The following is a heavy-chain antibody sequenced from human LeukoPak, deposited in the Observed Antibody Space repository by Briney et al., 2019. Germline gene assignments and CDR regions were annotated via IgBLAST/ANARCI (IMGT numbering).Heavy chain of an antibody. Sequence: SETLSLTCTVSGYSISSGFYWGWIRQPPGKGLEWIGNVYHGGSSYYNPSLKSRVTISLDTSKNQFSLKLSSVTAADTAVYYCAREFTAGTTGADYWGQGTLVTVSS. D-gene: IGHD1-1*01. CDR1: GYSISSGFY. CDR2: VYHGGSS. J-gene: IGHJ4*02. V-gene: IGHV4-38-2*02. CDR3: AREFTAGTTGADY.